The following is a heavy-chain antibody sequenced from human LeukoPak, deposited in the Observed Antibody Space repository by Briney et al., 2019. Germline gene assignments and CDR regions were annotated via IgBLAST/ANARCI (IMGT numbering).Heavy chain of an antibody. CDR2: ISAYNGNT. Sequence: EASVKVSWKASGYSFTTYGISWVRQAPGHGLEWNGWISAYNGNTNYAQKLQGRVTMTTDTSTSTAYMELRSLRYDDTAVYYCARDMIAARPNWFDPWGQGTLVTVSS. J-gene: IGHJ5*02. D-gene: IGHD6-6*01. V-gene: IGHV1-18*01. CDR3: ARDMIAARPNWFDP. CDR1: GYSFTTYG.